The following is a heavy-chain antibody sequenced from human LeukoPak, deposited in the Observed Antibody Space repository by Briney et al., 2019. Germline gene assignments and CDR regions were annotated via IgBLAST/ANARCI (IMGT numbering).Heavy chain of an antibody. CDR3: ARLYYGSGSYPPSFDY. V-gene: IGHV4-39*01. D-gene: IGHD3-10*01. J-gene: IGHJ4*02. CDR2: IYYSGST. CDR1: GGSISSSSYS. Sequence: SETLSLTCTVSGGSISSSSYSWGWIRQPPGKGLEWIGSIYYSGSTYYNPSLKSRVTISVDTSKNQFSLKLSSVTAADTAVYYCARLYYGSGSYPPSFDYWGQGTLVTVSS.